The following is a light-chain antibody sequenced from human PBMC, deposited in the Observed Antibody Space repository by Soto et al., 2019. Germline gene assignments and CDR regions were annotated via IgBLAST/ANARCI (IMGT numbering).Light chain of an antibody. CDR2: DVS. V-gene: IGLV2-14*01. CDR1: SSDVGGYNY. J-gene: IGLJ1*01. Sequence: SVLTQPASVSGSPGQSITIPCTGTSSDVGGYNYVSWYQQHPGKAHKLMIYDVSNRPSGVSNRLSGSKSGNTASLTISGPQAEDEADYYCSSYTSSSTLYVFGTGTKVTVL. CDR3: SSYTSSSTLYV.